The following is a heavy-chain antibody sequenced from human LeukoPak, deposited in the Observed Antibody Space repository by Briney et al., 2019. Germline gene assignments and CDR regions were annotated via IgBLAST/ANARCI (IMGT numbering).Heavy chain of an antibody. CDR1: GGSISSSSYY. CDR3: ARGDTAMVTVDY. D-gene: IGHD5-18*01. J-gene: IGHJ4*02. CDR2: IYYSGST. Sequence: SETLSLTCTVSGGSISSSSYYWGWIRQPPGKGLEWIGYIYYSGSTNYNPSLKSRVTISVDTSKNQFSLKLSSVTAADTAVYYCARGDTAMVTVDYWGQGTLVTVSS. V-gene: IGHV4-61*05.